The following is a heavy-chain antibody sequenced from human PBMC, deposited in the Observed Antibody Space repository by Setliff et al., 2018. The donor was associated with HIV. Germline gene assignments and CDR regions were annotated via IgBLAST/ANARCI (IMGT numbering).Heavy chain of an antibody. Sequence: PSETLSLTCGVYGGSFSDYYYTWIRQSPGKGLEWIGSIYHSGGTYYNPSLKSRVTISVDTSKNQFSLKLNSGTAADTAMYYCARDGGSSGWYFVLGYSDYWGPGTLVTVSS. J-gene: IGHJ4*02. V-gene: IGHV4-34*01. CDR1: GGSFSDYY. D-gene: IGHD6-19*01. CDR2: IYHSGGT. CDR3: ARDGGSSGWYFVLGYSDY.